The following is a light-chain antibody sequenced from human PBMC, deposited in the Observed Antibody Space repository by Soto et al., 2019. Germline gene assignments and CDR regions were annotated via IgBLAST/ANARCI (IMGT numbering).Light chain of an antibody. CDR1: SSNIGAGYD. CDR3: QSYDSSLSGWV. CDR2: GNS. J-gene: IGLJ3*02. Sequence: QSVLTQPPSVSGAPGQRVTISCTGSSSNIGAGYDVHWYQQVPGTAHKLLIYGNSNRPSGVPDRFSGSKSVTSASLAITGLQAQYEADYYCQSYDSSLSGWVFGGGTKLTVL. V-gene: IGLV1-40*01.